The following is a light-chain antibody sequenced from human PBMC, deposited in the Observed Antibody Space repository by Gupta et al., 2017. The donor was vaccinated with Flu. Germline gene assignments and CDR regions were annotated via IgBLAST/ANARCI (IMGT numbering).Light chain of an antibody. J-gene: IGKJ4*01. Sequence: DVVMTQYPLCLPVTVGQPAFNSCTSSQSLAYSDGNTYLNWFQQKPGQPPRRLIYKFSNRDARLPDRFSGRGSGPKCRLIISRVEAEDVGVYYCMQGTHAPLTFGGGTRVDFK. CDR3: MQGTHAPLT. CDR1: QSLAYSDGNTY. CDR2: KFS. V-gene: IGKV2-30*01.